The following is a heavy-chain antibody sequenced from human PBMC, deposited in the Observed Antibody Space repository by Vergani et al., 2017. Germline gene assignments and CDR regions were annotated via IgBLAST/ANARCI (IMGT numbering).Heavy chain of an antibody. CDR2: IYSGGST. CDR3: ARSLDYDILVFDL. V-gene: IGHV3-53*04. D-gene: IGHD3-9*01. Sequence: EVQLVESGGGLVQPGGSLRLSCAASGFTVSSNYMSWVRQAPGKGLEWVSVIYSGGSTYYADSVKGRFTISRHNSKNTLYLQMNRLRAEDTAVYYCARSLDYDILVFDLWGRGTLVTVSS. CDR1: GFTVSSNY. J-gene: IGHJ2*01.